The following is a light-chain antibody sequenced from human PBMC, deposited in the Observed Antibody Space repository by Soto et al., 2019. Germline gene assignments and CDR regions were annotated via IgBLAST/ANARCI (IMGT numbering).Light chain of an antibody. CDR1: QGISSY. Sequence: IQLTQSPSSLSASVGDRVTITCRASQGISSYLAWYQQKPGKAPKLLIYAASTLQSGVPSRFSGSGSGTDFPLTISSLQPEDFATYYCQQLNSYPQMYTFGQGTKLEIK. CDR2: AAS. V-gene: IGKV1-9*01. CDR3: QQLNSYPQMYT. J-gene: IGKJ2*01.